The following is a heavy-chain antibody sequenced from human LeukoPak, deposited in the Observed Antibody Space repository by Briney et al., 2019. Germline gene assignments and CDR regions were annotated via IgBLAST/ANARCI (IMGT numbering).Heavy chain of an antibody. V-gene: IGHV1-18*01. CDR2: ISAYNGNT. CDR3: ARAAEYTTDFDY. CDR1: GHTFTSYG. J-gene: IGHJ4*02. D-gene: IGHD6-6*01. Sequence: ASVKVSCKASGHTFTSYGISWVRQAPGQGLEWMGWISAYNGNTNYAQKLQGRVTMTTDTSTSTAYMELRSLRSDDTAVYYCARAAEYTTDFDYWGQGTLVTVSS.